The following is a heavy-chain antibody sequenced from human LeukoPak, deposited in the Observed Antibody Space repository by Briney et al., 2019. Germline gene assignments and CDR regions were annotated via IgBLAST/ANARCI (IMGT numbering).Heavy chain of an antibody. V-gene: IGHV3-21*03. Sequence: GGSLRLSCAASGFTFSSYSMNWVRQAPGKGLEWVSSISSSSSYIYYADSVKGRFTISRDNAKNSLYLQMNSLRAEDTAVYYCTRDYGDYHSRHFDYWGQGTLVTVSS. CDR1: GFTFSSYS. CDR2: ISSSSSYI. CDR3: TRDYGDYHSRHFDY. D-gene: IGHD4-17*01. J-gene: IGHJ4*02.